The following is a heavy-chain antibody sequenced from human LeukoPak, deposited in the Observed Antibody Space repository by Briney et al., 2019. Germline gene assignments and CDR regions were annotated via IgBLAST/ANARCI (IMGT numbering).Heavy chain of an antibody. CDR1: GFTFSSYA. J-gene: IGHJ5*02. CDR3: ARAQVGYNWFDP. D-gene: IGHD1-26*01. CDR2: ISRRSTYI. Sequence: GGSLRLSCAASGFTFSSYAMSWVRQAPGKGLEWVSSISRRSTYIYYADSVKGRFTISKDNAKNSLYLQMDSLRAEDMAVYYCARAQVGYNWFDPWGQGTLVTVSS. V-gene: IGHV3-21*01.